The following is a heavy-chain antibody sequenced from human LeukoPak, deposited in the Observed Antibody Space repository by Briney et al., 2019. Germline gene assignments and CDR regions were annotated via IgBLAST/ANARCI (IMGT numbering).Heavy chain of an antibody. Sequence: GSLRLSCAASGFTFISYSINWVRQAPGKGLEWVSSISSSSTYIYYADSVKGRFTISRDNAKTSLYLHMNSLRAEDAAVYYCARGPLGTFDIWGQGTMVTVSS. CDR3: ARGPLGTFDI. J-gene: IGHJ3*02. CDR2: ISSSSTYI. V-gene: IGHV3-21*01. CDR1: GFTFISYS.